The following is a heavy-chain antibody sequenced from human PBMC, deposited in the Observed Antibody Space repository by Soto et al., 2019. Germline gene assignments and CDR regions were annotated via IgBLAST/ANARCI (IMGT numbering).Heavy chain of an antibody. V-gene: IGHV3-23*01. CDR3: SKGFYSSSYGDAFDI. Sequence: GGSLRLSCAASGFTFSSYAMSWVRQAPGKGLEWVSAISGSGGSTYYADSVKGRFTISRDNSKNTLYLQMNSLRAEDTAVYYCSKGFYSSSYGDAFDIWGQGTMVTVSS. J-gene: IGHJ3*02. CDR2: ISGSGGST. CDR1: GFTFSSYA. D-gene: IGHD6-6*01.